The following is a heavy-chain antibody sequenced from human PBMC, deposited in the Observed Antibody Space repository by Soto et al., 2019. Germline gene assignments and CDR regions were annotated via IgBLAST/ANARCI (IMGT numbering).Heavy chain of an antibody. V-gene: IGHV4-30-2*01. CDR2: IYHSGST. J-gene: IGHJ5*02. CDR1: GGSISSGGGS. CDR3: VRVPGP. Sequence: SETLSLTCVVSGGSISSGGGSWSWIRQPPGKGLEWIGYIYHSGSTYYNPSLKSRVTISVDRSKNQFSLKLSSVTAADTAVYYCVRVPGPWGQGTLVTGSS.